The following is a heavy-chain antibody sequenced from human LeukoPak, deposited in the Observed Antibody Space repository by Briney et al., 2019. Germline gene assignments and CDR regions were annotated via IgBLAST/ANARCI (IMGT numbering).Heavy chain of an antibody. CDR3: ASPYSGSYFRAPEY. CDR1: GFTFSSYW. V-gene: IGHV3-7*01. D-gene: IGHD1-26*01. CDR2: IKQDGSEK. Sequence: GSLRLSCAASGFTFSSYWMSWVRQAPGKGLEWVANIKQDGSEKYYVDSVKGRFTISRDNAKNSLYLQMNSLRAEDTAVYYCASPYSGSYFRAPEYWGQGTLVTVSS. J-gene: IGHJ4*02.